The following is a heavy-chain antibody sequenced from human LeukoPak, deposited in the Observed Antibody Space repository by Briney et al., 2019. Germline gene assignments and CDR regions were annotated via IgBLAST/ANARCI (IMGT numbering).Heavy chain of an antibody. CDR2: ISASNGYT. V-gene: IGHV1-18*01. CDR3: ARDRVIRAFDF. Sequence: GASVKVSCKASGYMFTNYGISWVRQAPGQGLERMGRISASNGYTNYAQKVQGRVTMTTDTSTSTAYMELRSLRSDDTAVYYCARDRVIRAFDFWGQGTMVTVSS. CDR1: GYMFTNYG. J-gene: IGHJ3*01.